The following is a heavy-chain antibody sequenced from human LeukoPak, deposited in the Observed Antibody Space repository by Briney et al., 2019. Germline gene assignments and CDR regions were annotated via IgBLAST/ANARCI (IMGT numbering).Heavy chain of an antibody. J-gene: IGHJ4*02. CDR2: IIPIFGTA. CDR3: ARVDDPSGYYFDY. CDR1: GYTFTSYY. V-gene: IGHV1-69*06. D-gene: IGHD3-10*01. Sequence: GASVKVSCKASGYTFTSYYMHWVRQAPGQGLEWMGGIIPIFGTANYAQKFQGRVTITADKSTSTAYMELSSLRSEDTAVYYCARVDDPSGYYFDYWGQGTLVTVSS.